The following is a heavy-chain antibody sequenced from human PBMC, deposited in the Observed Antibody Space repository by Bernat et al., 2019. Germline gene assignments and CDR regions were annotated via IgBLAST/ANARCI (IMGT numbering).Heavy chain of an antibody. J-gene: IGHJ6*02. CDR2: IMPNFGTA. V-gene: IGHV1-69*01. D-gene: IGHD6-13*01. Sequence: QVQLVQSGAEVKKPGSSVKVSCKASGGTFSSYAISWVRQAPGQGLEWMGGIMPNFGTANYAQKFQGRVTITADESTSAASIELSRRRTAATGVYYWARDAASSSWYREYYCYGMDVGGQGTTVTDAS. CDR1: GGTFSSYA. CDR3: ARDAASSSWYREYYCYGMDV.